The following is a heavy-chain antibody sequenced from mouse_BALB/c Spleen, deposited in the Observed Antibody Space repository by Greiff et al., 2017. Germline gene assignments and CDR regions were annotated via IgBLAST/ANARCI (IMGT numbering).Heavy chain of an antibody. CDR1: GFTFSDYY. J-gene: IGHJ4*01. CDR3: APRLSHGYAMDY. CDR2: ISDGGSYT. V-gene: IGHV5-4*02. Sequence: EVHLVESGGGLVKPGGSLKLSCAASGFTFSDYYMYWVRQTPEKRLEWVATISDGGSYTYYPDSVKGRFTISRDNAKNNLYLQMSSLKSEDTAMYYCAPRLSHGYAMDYWGQGTSVTVSS. D-gene: IGHD2-2*01.